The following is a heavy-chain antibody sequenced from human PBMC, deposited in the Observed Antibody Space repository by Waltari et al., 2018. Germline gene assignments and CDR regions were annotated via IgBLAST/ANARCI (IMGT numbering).Heavy chain of an antibody. CDR3: ARDRGRGLYLDV. V-gene: IGHV4-4*02. CDR1: KG. CDR2: GLSAGKT. J-gene: IGHJ4*02. Sequence: KGWSGGRRSPERGLRWKEQGLSAGKTNYSPSFANRVTMSLDASNNQFSRKVTSATAADTAVYYCARDRGRGLYLDVWGPGTLVTVSP. D-gene: IGHD2-15*01.